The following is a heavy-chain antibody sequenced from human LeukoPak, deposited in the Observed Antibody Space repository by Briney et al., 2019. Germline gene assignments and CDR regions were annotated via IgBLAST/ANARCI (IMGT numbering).Heavy chain of an antibody. V-gene: IGHV4-30-4*01. CDR3: ARPYYYDSRIDP. J-gene: IGHJ5*02. D-gene: IGHD3-22*01. CDR2: MYYSGST. Sequence: SETLSLTCTVSGGSISSGDYYWSSIRQPPGKGLEWIAYMYYSGSTYYNPSLKSRVTMSADTSKNQLSLKLSSVTAADTAVYYCARPYYYDSRIDPWGQGILVTVSS. CDR1: GGSISSGDYY.